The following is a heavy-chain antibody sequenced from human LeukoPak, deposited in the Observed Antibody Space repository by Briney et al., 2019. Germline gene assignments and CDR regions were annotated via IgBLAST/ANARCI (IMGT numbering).Heavy chain of an antibody. V-gene: IGHV1-8*01. CDR3: ARYSSGSFDFDY. CDR2: MNPSSGNT. D-gene: IGHD6-19*01. J-gene: IGHJ4*02. Sequence: ASVKVSCKASGYTFTSYDINWVRQATGQGLEWMGWMNPSSGNTGYAQKFQGRVTMTRNTSISTAYMELSSLRSEDTAVYYCARYSSGSFDFDYWGQGTLVTVSS. CDR1: GYTFTSYD.